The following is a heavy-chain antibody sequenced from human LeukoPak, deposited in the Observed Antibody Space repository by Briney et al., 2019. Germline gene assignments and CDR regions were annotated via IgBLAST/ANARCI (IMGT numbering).Heavy chain of an antibody. V-gene: IGHV3-21*01. D-gene: IGHD2-21*02. J-gene: IGHJ4*02. CDR3: ARGDRIVVVTAIRAPFDY. Sequence: GGSLRLSCAASEFTFSSYSMNWVRQAPGKGLEWVSSISSSSSYIYYADSVKGRFTISRDNAKNSLYLQMNSLRAEDTAVYYCARGDRIVVVTAIRAPFDYWGQGTLVTVSS. CDR2: ISSSSSYI. CDR1: EFTFSSYS.